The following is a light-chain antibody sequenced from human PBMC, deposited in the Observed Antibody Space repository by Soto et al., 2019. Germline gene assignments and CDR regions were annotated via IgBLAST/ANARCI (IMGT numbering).Light chain of an antibody. V-gene: IGLV4-69*01. J-gene: IGLJ2*01. Sequence: QLVLTQSPSASASLGASVKLTCTLSSGHSTYAIAWHQQQPEQGPRYLMKLNSDGSHSKGDGIPDRFSGSSSGAERYLTISSLQSEDEADYYCQTWGTVMVFGGGTKLTVL. CDR3: QTWGTVMV. CDR1: SGHSTYA. CDR2: LNSDGSH.